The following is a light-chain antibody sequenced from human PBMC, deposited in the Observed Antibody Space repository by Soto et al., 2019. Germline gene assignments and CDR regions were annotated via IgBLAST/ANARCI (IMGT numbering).Light chain of an antibody. J-gene: IGKJ1*01. CDR1: QSVSSN. Sequence: DIVMTQSPLSLPVTPGEPASISCRSSQSVSSNLAWYQQKPGQAPRLLIYGASTRATGIPARFSGSGSGTEFTLTISRLQSEDFAVYYCRQYNNWPPWTFGQGTKVDIK. V-gene: IGKV3-15*01. CDR3: RQYNNWPPWT. CDR2: GAS.